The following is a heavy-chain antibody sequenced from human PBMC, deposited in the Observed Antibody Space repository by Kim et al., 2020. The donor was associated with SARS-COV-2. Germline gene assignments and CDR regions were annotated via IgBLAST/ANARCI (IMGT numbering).Heavy chain of an antibody. Sequence: GGSLRLSCAASGFTVSSNYMSWVRQAPGKGLEWVSDIYSGGSTYYADSVKGRFTISRDNSKNTLYFQMNSRRAEDTAVYYCARVVYSSSWYTDSWGQGTLGTVSS. V-gene: IGHV3-66*01. J-gene: IGHJ4*02. D-gene: IGHD6-13*01. CDR1: GFTVSSNY. CDR2: IYSGGST. CDR3: ARVVYSSSWYTDS.